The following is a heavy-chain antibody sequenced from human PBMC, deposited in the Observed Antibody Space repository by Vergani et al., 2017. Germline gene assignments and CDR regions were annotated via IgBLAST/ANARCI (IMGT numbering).Heavy chain of an antibody. CDR1: GFTFSSYA. D-gene: IGHD3-22*01. V-gene: IGHV3-30*07. J-gene: IGHJ3*02. Sequence: QVQLVESGGGVVQPGRSLRLSCAASGFTFSSYAMHWVRQAPGKGLEWVAVISYDGSNKYYADSVKGRFTISRDNSKNTLYLQMNSLRAEDTAVYYCARRVEYYYDSSGYPLNGDAFDIWGQGTMVTVSS. CDR3: ARRVEYYYDSSGYPLNGDAFDI. CDR2: ISYDGSNK.